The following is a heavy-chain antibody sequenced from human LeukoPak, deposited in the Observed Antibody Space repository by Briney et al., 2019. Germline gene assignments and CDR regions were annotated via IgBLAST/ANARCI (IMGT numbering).Heavy chain of an antibody. CDR2: IGSDGAYT. J-gene: IGHJ4*02. CDR1: GFTFSNYW. V-gene: IGHV3-74*01. CDR3: VRDGQQLAFDK. D-gene: IGHD6-13*01. Sequence: GGSLRLSCAASGFTFSNYWMHRVRHTPEKGLVWVSRIGSDGAYTSSADSVKGRFTMSRDNAKNTLYLQMNSLRVEDTAVYYCVRDGQQLAFDKWGQGTLVTVSS.